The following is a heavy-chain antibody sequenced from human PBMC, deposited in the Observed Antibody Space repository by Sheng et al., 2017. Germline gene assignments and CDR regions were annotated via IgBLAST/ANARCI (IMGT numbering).Heavy chain of an antibody. CDR2: IYYSGST. J-gene: IGHJ4*02. CDR3: ASPYDSSGYRDY. Sequence: QLQLQESGPGLVKPSETLSLTCTVSGGSISSSSYYWGWIRQPPGKGLEWIGSIYYSGSTYYNPSLKSRVTISVDTSKNQFSLKLSSVTAADTAVYYCASPYDSSGYRDYWGKGTLVTVSS. CDR1: GGSISSSSYY. D-gene: IGHD3-22*01. V-gene: IGHV4-39*07.